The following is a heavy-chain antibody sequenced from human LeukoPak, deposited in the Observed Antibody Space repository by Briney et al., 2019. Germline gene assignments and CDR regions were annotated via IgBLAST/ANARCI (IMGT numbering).Heavy chain of an antibody. CDR3: ARGSSGSYYG. J-gene: IGHJ4*02. CDR2: ISNSGST. CDR1: GGSISSYF. Sequence: SETLSLTCTVSGGSISSYFCSWIRQPPGKGLEWIGYISNSGSTNYNPSLKSRVTISADTSKNQFSLKLSSVTAADTAVYYCARGSSGSYYGWGQGTLVTVSS. D-gene: IGHD3-22*01. V-gene: IGHV4-59*01.